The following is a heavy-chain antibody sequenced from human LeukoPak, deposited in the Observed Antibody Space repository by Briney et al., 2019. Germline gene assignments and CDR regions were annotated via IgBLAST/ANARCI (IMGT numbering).Heavy chain of an antibody. CDR1: GGTFSSYA. Sequence: GASVKVSCKASGGTFSSYAISWVRQAPGQGLEWMGGIFPIFGTANYAQKFQGRVTITADKSTSTAYMELSSLRSEDTAVYYCARALGGRSSGWYAFDYWGQGTLVTVSS. J-gene: IGHJ4*02. V-gene: IGHV1-69*06. CDR2: IFPIFGTA. D-gene: IGHD6-19*01. CDR3: ARALGGRSSGWYAFDY.